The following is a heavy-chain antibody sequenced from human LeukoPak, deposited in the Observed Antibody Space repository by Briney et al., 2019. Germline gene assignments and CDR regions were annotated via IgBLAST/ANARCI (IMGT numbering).Heavy chain of an antibody. V-gene: IGHV4-39*01. D-gene: IGHD3-10*01. J-gene: IGHJ4*02. Sequence: SETLSLTCTISGASISSSYYYWGWIRQPPGKGLKWIGSIYYTGNTYHNPSLKSRVTISVDTSKNQFSLKLSSVTAADTAVYYCARHGVQGVGPVDYWGQGTLVTVSS. CDR1: GASISSSYYY. CDR3: ARHGVQGVGPVDY. CDR2: IYYTGNT.